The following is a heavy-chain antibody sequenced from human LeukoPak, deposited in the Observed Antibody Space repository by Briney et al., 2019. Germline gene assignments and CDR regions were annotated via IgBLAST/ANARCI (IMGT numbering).Heavy chain of an antibody. Sequence: GGSLRLSCAVSGFSVSSFGMSWVRQAPGKGLEWISAISLNGETTWYADSVKGRFTISRDNSKNTLYQQLTSLRAEDTAVYYCAQGFSSGWYPYWGQGSLVSVSS. CDR2: ISLNGETT. D-gene: IGHD6-19*01. CDR1: GFSVSSFG. J-gene: IGHJ4*02. V-gene: IGHV3-23*01. CDR3: AQGFSSGWYPY.